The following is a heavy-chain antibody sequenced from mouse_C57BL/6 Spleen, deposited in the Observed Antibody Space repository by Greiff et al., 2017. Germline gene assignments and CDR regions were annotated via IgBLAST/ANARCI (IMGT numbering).Heavy chain of an antibody. Sequence: VQLLQSGAELVKPGASVKLSCTASGFTFTGYCMHWVKQRTGQGLEWIGRIDPADGETKYDPKFKGKATMTADTSSSTAYLQLSSLTSEDSAVYYCAREADYGKSDIDVWGTGTTVTGSS. CDR2: IDPADGET. V-gene: IGHV14-2*01. J-gene: IGHJ1*03. D-gene: IGHD1-1*01. CDR1: GFTFTGYC. CDR3: AREADYGKSDIDV.